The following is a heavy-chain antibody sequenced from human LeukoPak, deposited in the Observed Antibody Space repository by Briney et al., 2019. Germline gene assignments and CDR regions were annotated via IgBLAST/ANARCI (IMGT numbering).Heavy chain of an antibody. CDR3: ATKKTTPRSGFDY. CDR2: IYFIGNT. Sequence: ASETLSLTCAVSGVSISNYYLSWIRQPPGKGLGWIGHIYFIGNTNYNASLKSRVTISLDTSKNHFSLKLTSVTAADTAIYYCATKKTTPRSGFDYWGQGTLVTVSS. CDR1: GVSISNYY. D-gene: IGHD6-25*01. J-gene: IGHJ4*02. V-gene: IGHV4-59*01.